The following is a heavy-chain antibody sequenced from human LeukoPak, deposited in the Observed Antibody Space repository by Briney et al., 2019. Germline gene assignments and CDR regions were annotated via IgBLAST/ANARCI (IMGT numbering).Heavy chain of an antibody. V-gene: IGHV4-34*01. CDR2: INHSGST. CDR1: GGSLEGLY. Sequence: ASETLSLTCTVSGGSLEGLYWSWIRQPPGKGLEWIGEINHSGSTNYNPSLKSRVTISVDTSKNQFSLKLSSVTAADTAVYYCARGDYYGSGSMFDYWGQGTLVTVSS. J-gene: IGHJ4*02. CDR3: ARGDYYGSGSMFDY. D-gene: IGHD3-10*01.